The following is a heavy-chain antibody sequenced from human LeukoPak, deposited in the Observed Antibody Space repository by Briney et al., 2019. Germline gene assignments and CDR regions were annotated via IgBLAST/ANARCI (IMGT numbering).Heavy chain of an antibody. CDR3: TTDGIVGATTH. CDR2: ISYDGSNK. CDR1: GFTFSSYA. Sequence: PGRSLRLSCAASGFTFSSYAMHWVRQAPGKGLEWVAVISYDGSNKYYADSVKGRFTISRDNSKNTLYLQMNSLRAEDTAVYYCTTDGIVGATTHWGQGTLVTVSS. J-gene: IGHJ4*02. V-gene: IGHV3-30*01. D-gene: IGHD1-26*01.